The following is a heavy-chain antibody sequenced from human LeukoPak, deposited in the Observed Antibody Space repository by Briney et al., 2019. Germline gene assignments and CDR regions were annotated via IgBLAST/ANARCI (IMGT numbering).Heavy chain of an antibody. V-gene: IGHV1-8*01. J-gene: IGHJ5*02. D-gene: IGHD3-9*01. CDR1: GYTFTSYD. Sequence: ASVKVSCKASGYTFTSYDINWVRQATGQGLEWMGWMNPNSGNTGYAQKFQGRVTMTRNTSISTAYMELSRLTSDDAAMYFCARYYDILTAFDPWGQGTLVTVSS. CDR3: ARYYDILTAFDP. CDR2: MNPNSGNT.